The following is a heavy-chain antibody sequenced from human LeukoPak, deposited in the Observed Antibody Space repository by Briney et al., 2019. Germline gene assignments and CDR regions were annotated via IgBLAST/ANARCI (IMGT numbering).Heavy chain of an antibody. V-gene: IGHV3-74*01. D-gene: IGHD3-10*01. Sequence: GGSLRLSCAASGFTFSSYWMHWVRQAPGKGLVGVSRINSDGSSTSNADSVKGRFTISRDNAKNTLYLQMNSLRAEDTAVYYCAAEGSGSQFDPWGQGTLVTVSS. CDR3: AAEGSGSQFDP. CDR2: INSDGSST. CDR1: GFTFSSYW. J-gene: IGHJ5*02.